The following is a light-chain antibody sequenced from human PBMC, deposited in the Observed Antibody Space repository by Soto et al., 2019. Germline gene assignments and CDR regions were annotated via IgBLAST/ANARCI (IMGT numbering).Light chain of an antibody. V-gene: IGKV3-20*01. CDR2: GAS. CDR3: QQYGSSGT. CDR1: QSVSNNY. J-gene: IGKJ1*01. Sequence: ELLLTHSPGTLSLSPGERATLSCKASQSVSNNYLAWYQQKPGQAPRLLIYGASNRATGIPDRFSGSGSGTDFPLTISRLEPEDFAVYYCQQYGSSGTFGQGTKV.